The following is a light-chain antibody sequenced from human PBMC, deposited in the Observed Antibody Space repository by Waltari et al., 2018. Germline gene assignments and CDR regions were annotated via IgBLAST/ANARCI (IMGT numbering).Light chain of an antibody. J-gene: IGKJ2*03. CDR1: QGINKG. CDR2: AAS. CDR3: QQDYDTPYS. V-gene: IGKV1-27*01. Sequence: DIQMTQSPSSLSASVGDRVPVPFRASQGINKGLSWYQQKPGKAPTLLIYAASSLQTGVSSRFSGSGSGTDFTLTISNLQPEDVATYYCQQDYDTPYSFGQGTKVEIK.